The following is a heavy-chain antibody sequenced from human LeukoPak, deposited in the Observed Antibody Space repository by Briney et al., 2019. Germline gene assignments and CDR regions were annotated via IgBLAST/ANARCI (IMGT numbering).Heavy chain of an antibody. D-gene: IGHD3-22*01. Sequence: ASVKVSCKASGGTFSSYAISWERQAPGQGLEWMGGIIPIFGTANYAQKFQGRVTITADESTSTAYMELSSLRSEDTAVYYCATLGRYYYDSSGYYPPYWFDPWGQGTLVTVSS. V-gene: IGHV1-69*13. J-gene: IGHJ5*02. CDR2: IIPIFGTA. CDR1: GGTFSSYA. CDR3: ATLGRYYYDSSGYYPPYWFDP.